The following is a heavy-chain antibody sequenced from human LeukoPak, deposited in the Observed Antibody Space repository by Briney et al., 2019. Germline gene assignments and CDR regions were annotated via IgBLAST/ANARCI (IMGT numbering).Heavy chain of an antibody. D-gene: IGHD2-15*01. V-gene: IGHV3-11*01. CDR1: GFTFSDYY. J-gene: IGHJ4*02. CDR3: ARDCSGGSCYPAY. CDR2: ISSSGSTI. Sequence: PGGSLRLSCAASGFTFSDYYMSWIRQAPGKGLEWVSYISSSGSTIYYADSVKGRFTISRDNAKNSLYLQMSSLRAEDTAVYYCARDCSGGSCYPAYWGQGTLVTVSS.